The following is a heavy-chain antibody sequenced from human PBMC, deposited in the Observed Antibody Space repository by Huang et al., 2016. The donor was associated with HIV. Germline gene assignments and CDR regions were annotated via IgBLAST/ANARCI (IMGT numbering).Heavy chain of an antibody. D-gene: IGHD4-17*01. CDR3: ARVDLLLGKYGDYEENAFDI. CDR2: IYYSGST. J-gene: IGHJ3*02. CDR1: GGSVSSGSYY. V-gene: IGHV4-61*01. Sequence: QVQLQESGPGLVKPSATLSLTCTVSGGSVSSGSYYWSWIRQPPGKGLEWIGYIYYSGSTNYNPLLKRRVTISVDTSKNQFSRKLSSVTAADTAVYYCARVDLLLGKYGDYEENAFDIWGQGTMVTVSS.